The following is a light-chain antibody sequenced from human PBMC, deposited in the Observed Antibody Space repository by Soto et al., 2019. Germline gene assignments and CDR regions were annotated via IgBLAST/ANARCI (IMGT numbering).Light chain of an antibody. J-gene: IGLJ1*01. CDR1: SSDVGSGSF. V-gene: IGLV2-23*01. Sequence: QSALTQPASVSGSPGQSITISCTGTSSDVGSGSFVSWYQHYPGKAPQLIIYEDFKRPSGVSSRFSGSKSGNTASLTISGLQAEDEAEYYCCSHAVRDTDVFGRGTNVTVL. CDR2: EDF. CDR3: CSHAVRDTDV.